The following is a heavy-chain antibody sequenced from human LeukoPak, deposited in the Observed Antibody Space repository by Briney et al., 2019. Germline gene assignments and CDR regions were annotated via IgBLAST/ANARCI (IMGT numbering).Heavy chain of an antibody. CDR1: GGTFSSYA. CDR3: ARASYYCSGGSRYSHPLYFQH. V-gene: IGHV1-69*13. D-gene: IGHD2-15*01. CDR2: IIPIFGTA. Sequence: RASVKVSCKASGGTFSSYAISWVRQAPGQGLEWMGGIIPIFGTANYAQKFQGRVTITSDESTSTAYMELSSLRSEDTAVYYCARASYYCSGGSRYSHPLYFQHWGQGTLVTVSS. J-gene: IGHJ1*01.